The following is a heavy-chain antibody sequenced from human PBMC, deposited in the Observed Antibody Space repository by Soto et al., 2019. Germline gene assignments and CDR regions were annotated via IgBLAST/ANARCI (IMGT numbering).Heavy chain of an antibody. Sequence: EVQLVESGGGLVKPGGSLRLSCAASGFTFSSYSMNWVRQAPGKGLEWVASISSSSSYICYADSVKGRFTISRDNAKNSLYLQMNSLRAEDTAVYYCARGGARFDPWGQGTLVTVSS. CDR1: GFTFSSYS. CDR2: ISSSSSYI. J-gene: IGHJ5*02. CDR3: ARGGARFDP. D-gene: IGHD2-15*01. V-gene: IGHV3-21*01.